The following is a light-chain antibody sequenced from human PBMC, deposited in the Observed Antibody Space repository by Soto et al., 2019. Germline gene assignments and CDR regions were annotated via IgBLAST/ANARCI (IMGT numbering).Light chain of an antibody. CDR1: QTISSW. CDR3: QHYNSYSDA. V-gene: IGKV1-5*03. CDR2: KAS. Sequence: IQMNQSPSTLSGSVGDRVTITCRASQTISSWLAWYQQKPGKAPKLLIYKASTLKSGVPSRFSGSGSGTEFTLTISSLQPDDFATYYCQHYNSYSDAFGQGTKVDI. J-gene: IGKJ1*01.